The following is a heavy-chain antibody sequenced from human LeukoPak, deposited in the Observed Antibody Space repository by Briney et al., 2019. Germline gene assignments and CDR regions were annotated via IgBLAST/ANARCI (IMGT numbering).Heavy chain of an antibody. CDR2: ISSSSGYI. CDR1: GFTFSSYN. J-gene: IGHJ5*01. CDR3: ARGGGTTVTTRYNWFDS. V-gene: IGHV3-21*01. Sequence: GGSLRLSCAVSGFTFSSYNMNWVRQAPGKGLEWVSSISSSSGYIYYAESVKGRFTISRDNAKNSLYLQMNSLRAEDTAVYYCARGGGTTVTTRYNWFDSWGQGTLVSVSS. D-gene: IGHD4-17*01.